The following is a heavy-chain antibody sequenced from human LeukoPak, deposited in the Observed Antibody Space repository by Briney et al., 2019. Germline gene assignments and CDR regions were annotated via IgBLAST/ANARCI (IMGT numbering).Heavy chain of an antibody. J-gene: IGHJ6*02. CDR1: GGSFSGYY. Sequence: ASETLSLTCAVYGGSFSGYYWSWIRQPPGKGLEWIGEINHSGSTNYNPSLKSRVTISVDTSKNQFSLKLSSVTAADTAVYYCARGAYCSSTSCYLATKYYYGMDVWGQGTTVTVSS. V-gene: IGHV4-34*01. D-gene: IGHD2-2*01. CDR2: INHSGST. CDR3: ARGAYCSSTSCYLATKYYYGMDV.